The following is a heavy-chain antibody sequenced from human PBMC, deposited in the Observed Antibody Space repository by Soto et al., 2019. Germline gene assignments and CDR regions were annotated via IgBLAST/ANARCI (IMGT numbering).Heavy chain of an antibody. J-gene: IGHJ4*02. CDR1: GGSISSSSYY. V-gene: IGHV4-39*01. Sequence: QLQLQESGPGLVKPSETLSLTCTVSGGSISSSSYYWGWIRQPPGKELEWFGSIYYSGSTYYNPSLKSRVTISVDTSENQLSLNMSSVTAADTAVYYCAGHRAESSGWYRGQFSPKWGQGTLVTVSS. CDR2: IYYSGST. CDR3: AGHRAESSGWYRGQFSPK. D-gene: IGHD6-19*01.